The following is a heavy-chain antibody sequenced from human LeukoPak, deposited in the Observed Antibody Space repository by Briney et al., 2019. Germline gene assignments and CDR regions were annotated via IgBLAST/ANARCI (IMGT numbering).Heavy chain of an antibody. Sequence: SETLSLTCSVSGGSIRSSSYYWGWIRQPPGKGLKWIGSIYYSGNTYYNASLKSQVSISIDTSKNQFSLKLTSVTAADTAVYYCARQTGSRLFILPGGQGTLVTVSS. CDR2: IYYSGNT. CDR1: GGSIRSSSYY. J-gene: IGHJ4*02. V-gene: IGHV4-39*01. D-gene: IGHD3/OR15-3a*01. CDR3: ARQTGSRLFILP.